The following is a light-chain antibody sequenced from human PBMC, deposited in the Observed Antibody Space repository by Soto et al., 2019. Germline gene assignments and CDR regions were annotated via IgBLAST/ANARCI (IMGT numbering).Light chain of an antibody. V-gene: IGKV3-20*01. Sequence: EVVLTQSPATLSVSPGDRATLSCRASQSVSRNLAWYQQRPGQAPRLLIYGASTRATDVPDRFSGSGSGADFTLSISRLEPEDFAVYYCQQYGSSPPRTFGQGTKVDIK. CDR1: QSVSRN. CDR3: QQYGSSPPRT. CDR2: GAS. J-gene: IGKJ1*01.